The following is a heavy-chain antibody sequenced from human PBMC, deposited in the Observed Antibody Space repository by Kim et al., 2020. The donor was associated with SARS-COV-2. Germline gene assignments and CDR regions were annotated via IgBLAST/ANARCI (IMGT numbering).Heavy chain of an antibody. V-gene: IGHV1-24*01. D-gene: IGHD2-2*01. Sequence: ASVKVSCKVFGYTLTKLFMHWVRQAPGKGLEWMGRLDPEDGEEFYAQKFQGRVTVTVDTSTDTAYMELSSLRSEDTAVYYCVIYSTSVGGFDIWGQGTVITASS. CDR1: GYTLTKLF. J-gene: IGHJ3*02. CDR2: LDPEDGEE. CDR3: VIYSTSVGGFDI.